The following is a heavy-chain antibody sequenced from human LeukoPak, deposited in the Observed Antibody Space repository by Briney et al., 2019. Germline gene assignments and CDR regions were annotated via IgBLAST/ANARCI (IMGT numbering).Heavy chain of an antibody. V-gene: IGHV4-34*01. CDR1: SGSFSGYY. CDR2: INHSGST. Sequence: SETLSLTCAVYSGSFSGYYWSWIRQPPGKGLEWIGEINHSGSTNYNPSLKSRVTISVDTSKNQFSLKLSSVTAADTAVYYCARRGNNWNEIDYWGQGTLVTVSS. CDR3: ARRGNNWNEIDY. D-gene: IGHD1-20*01. J-gene: IGHJ4*02.